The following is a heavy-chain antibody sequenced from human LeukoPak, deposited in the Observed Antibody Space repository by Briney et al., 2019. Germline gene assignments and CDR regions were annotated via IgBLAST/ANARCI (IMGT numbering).Heavy chain of an antibody. V-gene: IGHV4-4*07. CDR1: SASVSSHH. Sequence: PSETLXLTCAVSSASVSSHHWXXXXXPAGKGXXXXXRVHFXXXTNYNPSXKXXXAXXLDKSKNELSLTLNSVSAADTAVYYCARDESSRDDSGGYHYWGRGVLVTVSS. J-gene: IGHJ4*02. CDR3: ARDESSRDDSGGYHY. D-gene: IGHD3-22*01. CDR2: VHFXXXT.